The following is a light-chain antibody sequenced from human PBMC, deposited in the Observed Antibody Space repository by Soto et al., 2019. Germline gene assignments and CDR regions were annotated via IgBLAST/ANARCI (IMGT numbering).Light chain of an antibody. J-gene: IGKJ5*01. Sequence: DIQMTQSLSTLSASIGDRVTXTCRASQSISSWLAWYQQKPGKAPKFLIHAASTLQSGVPSRFSASGSGTEFTLTINSLQPEDFATYHCQPANSFPITFGRRTWVEIK. CDR3: QPANSFPIT. CDR1: QSISSW. V-gene: IGKV1-12*01. CDR2: AAS.